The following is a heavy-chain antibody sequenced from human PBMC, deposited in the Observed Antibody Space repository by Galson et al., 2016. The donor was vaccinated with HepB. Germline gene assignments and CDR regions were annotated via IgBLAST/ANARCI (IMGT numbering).Heavy chain of an antibody. CDR1: GGSISSYH. J-gene: IGHJ3*02. CDR3: ARGTDIDLVGLDLDI. CDR2: ISSSGST. D-gene: IGHD5-12*01. Sequence: SETLSLTCTVSGGSISSYHWSWIRQSPGNGLEWVGYISSSGSTNYSPSLKSRVTISLDTSNNQFSLRLTSVTAADTGVYYCARGTDIDLVGLDLDIWGHGTMVTVSS. V-gene: IGHV4-59*01.